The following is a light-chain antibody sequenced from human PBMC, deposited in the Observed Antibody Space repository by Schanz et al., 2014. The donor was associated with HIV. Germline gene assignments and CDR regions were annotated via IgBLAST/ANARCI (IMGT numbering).Light chain of an antibody. CDR3: CSYTTTSTYV. J-gene: IGLJ1*01. V-gene: IGLV1-40*01. CDR1: NSNIGAGYD. Sequence: QSVLTQPPSVSGAPGERVTISCSGSNSNIGAGYDVHWYQQFPGTAPKLLIYGNTNRPSGVPDRFSGSKSGTSASLAITGLQAEDEADYYCCSYTTTSTYVFGAGTKVTVL. CDR2: GNT.